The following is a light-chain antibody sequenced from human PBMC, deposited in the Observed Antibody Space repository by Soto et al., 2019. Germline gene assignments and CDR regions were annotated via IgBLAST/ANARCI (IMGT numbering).Light chain of an antibody. CDR2: AAS. CDR3: QQYDTYPLT. J-gene: IGKJ5*01. CDR1: QDITNY. Sequence: DIQMTQSPSSLSASVGDSVTITCRASQDITNYLAWFQQKPGKAPASLIYAASSLQSGVPSRFSGSGSGTDFTLTISSLQPEDFATYYCQQYDTYPLTFGQGTRLDIK. V-gene: IGKV1-16*01.